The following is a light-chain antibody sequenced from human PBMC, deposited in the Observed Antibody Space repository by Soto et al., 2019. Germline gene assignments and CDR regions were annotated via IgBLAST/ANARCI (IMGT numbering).Light chain of an antibody. J-gene: IGKJ2*01. V-gene: IGKV1-5*01. CDR2: DAC. CDR1: QSISSW. CDR3: RQYNSYVYS. Sequence: DIQMTQSHSTLSASVGDRVTITCRASQSISSWLAWYQQKPGKAPNLLIYDACSLESGLATRLSGSGSGTEFTLNIGRPQSAAFASYGCRQYNSYVYSGDQATKPDIK.